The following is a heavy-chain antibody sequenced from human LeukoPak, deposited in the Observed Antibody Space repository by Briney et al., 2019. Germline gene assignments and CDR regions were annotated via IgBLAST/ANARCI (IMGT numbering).Heavy chain of an antibody. CDR2: IIPIFGTA. CDR3: ARDRRVVYSSQDKNSYFDY. D-gene: IGHD2-8*02. J-gene: IGHJ4*02. V-gene: IGHV1-69*06. CDR1: GGTFSSYA. Sequence: SVKVSCKASGGTFSSYAISWVRQAPGQGLEWMGGIIPIFGTANYAQKFQGRVTITADKSTSTAYMELSSLRSEDTAVYYCARDRRVVYSSQDKNSYFDYWGQGTLVTVSS.